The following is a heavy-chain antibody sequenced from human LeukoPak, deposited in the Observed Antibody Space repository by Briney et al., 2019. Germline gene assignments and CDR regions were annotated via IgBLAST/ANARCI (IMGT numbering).Heavy chain of an antibody. D-gene: IGHD6-19*01. V-gene: IGHV3-7*05. CDR3: ARGGGSIAVAGTSYYYYGMDV. CDR2: IKQDGSEK. Sequence: GGSLRPSCAASGFTFSSYWMSWVRQAPGKGLEWVANIKQDGSEKYYVDSVKGRFTISRDNAKNSLYLQMNSLRAEDTAVYYCARGGGSIAVAGTSYYYYGMDVWGQGTTVTVSS. J-gene: IGHJ6*02. CDR1: GFTFSSYW.